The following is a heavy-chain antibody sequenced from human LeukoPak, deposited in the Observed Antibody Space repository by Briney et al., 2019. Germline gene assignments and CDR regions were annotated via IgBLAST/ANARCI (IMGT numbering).Heavy chain of an antibody. CDR2: VHHSGST. CDR3: ARLDYYDSRGQNWFDP. V-gene: IGHV4-34*01. Sequence: SETLSLTCAVYGGSFTAYFWAWIRQPPGKGLEWIGEVHHSGSTNYNPSLKSRVTISVDTSKKQFSLTLSSVTAADTAVYYCARLDYYDSRGQNWFDPWGQGTLVTVSS. CDR1: GGSFTAYF. J-gene: IGHJ5*02. D-gene: IGHD3-22*01.